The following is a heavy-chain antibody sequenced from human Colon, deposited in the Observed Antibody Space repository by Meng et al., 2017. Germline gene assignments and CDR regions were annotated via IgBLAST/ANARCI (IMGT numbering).Heavy chain of an antibody. Sequence: QVHLQESAPGMVKTSGTLSLTCAVSGASISSATFWTWVRQTPGKGLEWIGESYYGGSTSYNPSLSSRATISLDKSKNQFSLQLDSVTAADTATYYCASSSGWWRLDSWGQGTLVTVSS. CDR2: SYYGGST. D-gene: IGHD6-19*01. J-gene: IGHJ4*02. V-gene: IGHV4-4*02. CDR1: GASISSATF. CDR3: ASSSGWWRLDS.